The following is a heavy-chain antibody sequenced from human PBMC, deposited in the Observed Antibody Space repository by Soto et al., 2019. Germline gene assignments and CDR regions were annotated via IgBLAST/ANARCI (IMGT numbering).Heavy chain of an antibody. CDR3: ARAGYYDSSGYPNFDY. CDR1: GFTFSSYA. Sequence: EVQLLESGGGLVQPGGSLRLSCAASGFTFSSYAMSWVRQAPGKGLEWVSAISGSSVTTSYADSVKGRFTISRDNSKNTLYLQMSSLRAEDTALYYCARAGYYDSSGYPNFDYWGQGTLVTVSS. D-gene: IGHD3-22*01. CDR2: ISGSSVTT. J-gene: IGHJ4*02. V-gene: IGHV3-23*01.